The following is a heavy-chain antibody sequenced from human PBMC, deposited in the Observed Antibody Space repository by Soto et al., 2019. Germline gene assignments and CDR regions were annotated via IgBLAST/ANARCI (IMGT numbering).Heavy chain of an antibody. CDR3: ARSYMVEWYSGAGGGMDV. J-gene: IGHJ6*02. CDR2: ISAYNGNT. V-gene: IGHV1-18*01. Sequence: QVQLVQSGAEVKKPGASVKVSCKASGYTFTSYGISWGRQAPGQGLEWMGWISAYNGNTNYAQKLQGRVTMTTDTSTSTAYMELRSLRSDDTAVYYCARSYMVEWYSGAGGGMDVWGQGTTVTVSS. CDR1: GYTFTSYG. D-gene: IGHD2-15*01.